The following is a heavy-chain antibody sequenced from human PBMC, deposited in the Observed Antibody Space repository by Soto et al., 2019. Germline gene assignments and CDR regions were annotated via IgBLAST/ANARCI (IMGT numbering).Heavy chain of an antibody. CDR3: VRLGGYCSGGSCSDYMDV. CDR1: GFTFSSYA. D-gene: IGHD2-15*01. CDR2: INSNGGST. J-gene: IGHJ6*03. Sequence: GGSLRLSCAASGFTFSSYAMHWVRQAPGKGLEYVSGINSNGGSTYYANSVKGRFTISRDNSKNTLYFQMGSLRAEDMAVFYCVRLGGYCSGGSCSDYMDVWGKGTTVTVSS. V-gene: IGHV3-64*01.